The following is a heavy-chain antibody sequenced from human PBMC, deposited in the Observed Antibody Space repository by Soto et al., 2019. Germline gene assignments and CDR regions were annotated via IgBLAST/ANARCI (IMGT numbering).Heavy chain of an antibody. J-gene: IGHJ4*02. Sequence: SETLSVTCTVSGGSISSYYWSWIRQPPGKGLEWIGYIYYSGSTNYNPSLKSRVTISVDTSKNQFSLKLSSVTAADTAVYYCARARLSRWSYYFDYWGQGTLVTVS. CDR3: ARARLSRWSYYFDY. CDR1: GGSISSYY. V-gene: IGHV4-59*01. CDR2: IYYSGST. D-gene: IGHD3-10*01.